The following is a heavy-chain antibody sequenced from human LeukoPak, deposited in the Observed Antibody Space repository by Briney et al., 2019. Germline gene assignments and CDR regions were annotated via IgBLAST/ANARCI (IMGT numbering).Heavy chain of an antibody. CDR2: MNRDGSEV. J-gene: IGHJ4*02. Sequence: PGGSLRLSCAASGFPFAPFWMTWVRQAPGKGPEFVATMNRDGSEVAYGNSVRGRFTISRDNAKNSLYLQMYSLRAEDTAVYYCARALLVRNGYNYSPNYFDYWGQGTLVTVSS. D-gene: IGHD5-24*01. V-gene: IGHV3-7*05. CDR1: GFPFAPFW. CDR3: ARALLVRNGYNYSPNYFDY.